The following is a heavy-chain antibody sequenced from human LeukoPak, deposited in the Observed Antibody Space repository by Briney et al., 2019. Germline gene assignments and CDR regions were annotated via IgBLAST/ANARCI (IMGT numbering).Heavy chain of an antibody. CDR1: GFSLSTSGMC. CDR2: IDWDDDK. J-gene: IGHJ4*02. CDR3: ARINGSGSYYDY. D-gene: IGHD3-10*01. Sequence: SGPTLVKPPQTPTLACTFSGFSLSTSGMCVSWVPHPPGEALGGLARIDWDDDKFYSTSLKTRLTISKDTSKNQVVLTMTNMDPVDTATYYCARINGSGSYYDYWGQGTLVTVSS. V-gene: IGHV2-70*17.